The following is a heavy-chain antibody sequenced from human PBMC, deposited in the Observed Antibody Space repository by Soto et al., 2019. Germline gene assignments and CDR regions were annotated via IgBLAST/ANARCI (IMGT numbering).Heavy chain of an antibody. CDR3: AREFDI. CDR2: ISYDGSNK. CDR1: GFTFSSYA. V-gene: IGHV3-30-3*01. J-gene: IGHJ3*02. Sequence: PGGSLRLSCAASGFTFSSYAMHWARQAPGKGLEWVAVISYDGSNKYYADSVKGRFTISRDNSKNTLYLQMNSLRAEDTAVYYCAREFDIWGQGTMVTVSS.